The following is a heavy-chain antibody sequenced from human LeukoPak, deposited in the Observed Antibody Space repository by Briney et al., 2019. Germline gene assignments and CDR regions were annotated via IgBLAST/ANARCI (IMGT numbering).Heavy chain of an antibody. Sequence: GGSLRLSCAASGFTFSSYGMHWVRQPPAKGLEWVAVIWYDGSNKYYADSVKGRFTISRDNSKNTLYLQMNSLRAEDTAVYYCARDSGYFDWLLWNYFDYWGQGTLVTVSS. CDR2: IWYDGSNK. J-gene: IGHJ4*02. CDR3: ARDSGYFDWLLWNYFDY. D-gene: IGHD3-9*01. CDR1: GFTFSSYG. V-gene: IGHV3-33*01.